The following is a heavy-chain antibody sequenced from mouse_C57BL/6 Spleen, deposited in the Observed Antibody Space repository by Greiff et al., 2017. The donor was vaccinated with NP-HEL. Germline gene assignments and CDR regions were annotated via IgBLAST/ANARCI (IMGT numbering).Heavy chain of an antibody. CDR2: ISYDGSN. Sequence: DVQLQESGPGLVKPSQSLSLTCSVTGYSITSGYYWNWIRQFPGNKLEWMGYISYDGSNNYNPSLKNRISITRDTSKNQFFLKLNSVTTEDTATYYCAREGYDYFYYAMDYWGQGTSVTVSS. CDR3: AREGYDYFYYAMDY. V-gene: IGHV3-6*01. CDR1: GYSITSGYY. J-gene: IGHJ4*01. D-gene: IGHD2-4*01.